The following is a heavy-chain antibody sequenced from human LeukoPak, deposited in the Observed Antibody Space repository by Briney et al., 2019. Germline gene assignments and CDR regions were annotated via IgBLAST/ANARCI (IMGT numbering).Heavy chain of an antibody. V-gene: IGHV4-61*02. CDR1: GGSISSSSYY. J-gene: IGHJ6*03. CDR3: ARTTEGGYTYGYFYYYYMDV. CDR2: IYTSGST. Sequence: SETLSLTCTVSGGSISSSSYYWSWIRQPAGKGLEWIGRIYTSGSTNYNPSLKSRVTISVDTSKNQSSLKLTSVTAADTAVYYCARTTEGGYTYGYFYYYYMDVWGKGTTVTISS. D-gene: IGHD5-18*01.